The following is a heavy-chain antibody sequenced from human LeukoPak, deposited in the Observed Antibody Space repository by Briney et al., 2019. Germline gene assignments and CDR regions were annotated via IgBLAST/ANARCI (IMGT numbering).Heavy chain of an antibody. V-gene: IGHV3-23*01. CDR2: ISGSGGST. CDR3: AKDSRVIVVVPAASDY. Sequence: GGSLRLSCAASGFTFSSYAMSWVRQAPGKGLEWVSAISGSGGSTYYADSVKGRLTISRDNSKNMLYLQMNSLRAEDTAVYYCAKDSRVIVVVPAASDYWGQGTLVTVSS. CDR1: GFTFSSYA. D-gene: IGHD2-2*01. J-gene: IGHJ4*02.